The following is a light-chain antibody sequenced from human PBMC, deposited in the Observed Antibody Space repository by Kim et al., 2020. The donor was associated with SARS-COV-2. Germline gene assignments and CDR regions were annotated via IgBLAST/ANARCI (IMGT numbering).Light chain of an antibody. J-gene: IGLJ2*01. CDR3: GTWDSSLSAVV. CDR2: DNN. CDR1: SSNIGNNY. Sequence: GQKVTSSCSGSSSNIGNNYVSWYQQPPGTAPKLLIYDNNKRPSGIPDRFSGSKSGTSATLGITGLQTGDEADYYCGTWDSSLSAVVFGGGTQLTVL. V-gene: IGLV1-51*01.